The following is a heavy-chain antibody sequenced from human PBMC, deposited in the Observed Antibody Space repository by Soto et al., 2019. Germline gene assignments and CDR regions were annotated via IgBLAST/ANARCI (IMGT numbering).Heavy chain of an antibody. CDR1: GGTFSSYA. J-gene: IGHJ5*02. Sequence: QMQLVQSGAEVKKPGSSVKVSCKASGGTFSSYAISWVRQAPGQGLEWMGGIIPIFGTANYAQKFQGRVTITADESTSTAYMELSSLRSEDTAVYYCAILTPIPPTPSLSNWFDPWGQGTLVTVSS. CDR2: IIPIFGTA. V-gene: IGHV1-69*01. CDR3: AILTPIPPTPSLSNWFDP. D-gene: IGHD2-8*01.